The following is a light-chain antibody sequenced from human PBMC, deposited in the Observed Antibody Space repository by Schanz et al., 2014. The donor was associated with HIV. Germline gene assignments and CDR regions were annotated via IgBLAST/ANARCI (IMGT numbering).Light chain of an antibody. J-gene: IGLJ3*02. V-gene: IGLV1-44*01. CDR2: ANN. CDR3: ATWDDSLDGWV. Sequence: QSVLTQPPSASGTPGQRVTISCSGSSSNVGRNTVNSYQPLPGTAPKLLMYANNQRASGVPDRFSGSQSGTSASLAISGLQSEDEADFYCATWDDSLDGWVFGGGTKLTVL. CDR1: SSNVGRNT.